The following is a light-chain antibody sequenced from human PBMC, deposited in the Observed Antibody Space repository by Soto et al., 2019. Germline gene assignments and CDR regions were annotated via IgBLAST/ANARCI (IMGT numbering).Light chain of an antibody. CDR2: MGF. V-gene: IGKV2-28*01. CDR1: QSLLNRNGQNC. CDR3: MQALESPPT. Sequence: DIVMTQSPLSLPVTPGEPASISCRSSQSLLNRNGQNCLDWYLQKPGQSPQLLIHMGFIRASGVPDRFSGSASGTYFTLTISRVEAEDVGVYYCMQALESPPTFVGGTKVEIK. J-gene: IGKJ4*01.